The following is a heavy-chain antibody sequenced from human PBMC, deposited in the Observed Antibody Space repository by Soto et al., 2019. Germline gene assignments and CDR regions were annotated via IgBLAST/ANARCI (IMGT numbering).Heavy chain of an antibody. Sequence: PGGSLRLSCAASGFTFSNAWMSWVRQAPGKGLEWVGRIKSKTDGGTTDYAAPVKGRFTISRDDSKNTLYLQMNSLKTEDTAVYYCTSIKQLLWFGESTTPIRDFWGKGSSVIVSS. V-gene: IGHV3-15*01. CDR3: TSIKQLLWFGESTTPIRDF. D-gene: IGHD3-10*01. CDR1: GFTFSNAW. CDR2: IKSKTDGGTT. J-gene: IGHJ6*04.